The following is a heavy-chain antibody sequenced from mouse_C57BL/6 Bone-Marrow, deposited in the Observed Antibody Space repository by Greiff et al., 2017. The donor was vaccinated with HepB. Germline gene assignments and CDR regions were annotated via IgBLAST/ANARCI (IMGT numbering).Heavy chain of an antibody. D-gene: IGHD2-2*01. CDR2: ISDGGSYT. CDR1: GFTFSSYA. CDR3: ARDRWLRRGAMDY. Sequence: EVKLMESGGGLVKPGGSLKLSCAASGFTFSSYAMSWVRQTPEKRLEWVATISDGGSYTYYPDNVKGRFTISRDNAKNNLYLQMSHLKSEDTAMYYCARDRWLRRGAMDYWGQGTSVTVSS. V-gene: IGHV5-4*01. J-gene: IGHJ4*01.